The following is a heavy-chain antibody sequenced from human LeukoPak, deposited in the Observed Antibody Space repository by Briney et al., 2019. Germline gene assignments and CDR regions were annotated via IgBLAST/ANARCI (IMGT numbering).Heavy chain of an antibody. CDR3: AREHETVTRPNEFDY. J-gene: IGHJ4*02. V-gene: IGHV3-21*01. CDR2: ISGSSSYI. Sequence: GGSLRLSCAASGFTFSSYSMNWVRQAPGKGLEWVSSISGSSSYIYYADSVKGRFTISRDNAKNSLYLQMNSLRAEDTAVYYCAREHETVTRPNEFDYWGQGTLVTVSS. D-gene: IGHD4-17*01. CDR1: GFTFSSYS.